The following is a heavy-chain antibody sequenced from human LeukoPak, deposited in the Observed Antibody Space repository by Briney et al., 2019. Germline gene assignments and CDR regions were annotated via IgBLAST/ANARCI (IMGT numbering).Heavy chain of an antibody. J-gene: IGHJ5*02. D-gene: IGHD5-12*01. Sequence: VASVKVSCKASGYTFTGYYMHWVRQAPGQGLEWMGWMNPNSGDTGYAQKFQGRVIIIRNTSISTAYMELSSLRSEDTAVYYCARSGAIYSDYEDWFDTWGQGTLVIVSS. CDR2: MNPNSGDT. V-gene: IGHV1-8*03. CDR1: GYTFTGYY. CDR3: ARSGAIYSDYEDWFDT.